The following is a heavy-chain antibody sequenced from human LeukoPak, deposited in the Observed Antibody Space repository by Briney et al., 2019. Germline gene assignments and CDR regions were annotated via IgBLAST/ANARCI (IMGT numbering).Heavy chain of an antibody. V-gene: IGHV1-69*04. CDR3: ATPTYYGSGSYAFDI. J-gene: IGHJ3*02. CDR2: IITILGIA. CDR1: GGTFTIYA. D-gene: IGHD3-10*01. Sequence: SVTVSFTASGGTFTIYAISWGRQAPGQGQEWMGRIITILGIANYAQKFQGRVTITAHKSTSPAYMALSSLRSEDTAVYYCATPTYYGSGSYAFDIWGQGTMVTVSS.